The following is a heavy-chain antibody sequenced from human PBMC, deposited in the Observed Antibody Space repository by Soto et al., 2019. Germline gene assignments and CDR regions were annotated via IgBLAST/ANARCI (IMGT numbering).Heavy chain of an antibody. J-gene: IGHJ5*02. D-gene: IGHD3-10*02. Sequence: QPGGSLRLSCEASGFTFRSYGMHWVREAPGKGLEWVGVISHDGSNKYYVDSVKGRFTISRDNAKNTLYLQMNSLRAEDTAVYYCAKDNVRGVIVRYNWLDPWGQGTLVTVSS. CDR1: GFTFRSYG. V-gene: IGHV3-30*18. CDR3: AKDNVRGVIVRYNWLDP. CDR2: ISHDGSNK.